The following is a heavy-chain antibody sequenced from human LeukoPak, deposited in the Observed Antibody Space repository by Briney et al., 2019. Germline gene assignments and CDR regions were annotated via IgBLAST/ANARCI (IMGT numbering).Heavy chain of an antibody. V-gene: IGHV1-18*04. CDR1: GYTFTSYG. CDR2: ISAYNGNT. J-gene: IGHJ4*02. Sequence: ASVQVSCKASGYTFTSYGISWVRQAPGQGLEWMGWISAYNGNTNYAQKLQGRDTMTADTSTSTAYMELRSLRSDDTAVYYCARGRVQTWGELGTYWGQGALVTVSS. CDR3: ARGRVQTWGELGTY. D-gene: IGHD3-16*01.